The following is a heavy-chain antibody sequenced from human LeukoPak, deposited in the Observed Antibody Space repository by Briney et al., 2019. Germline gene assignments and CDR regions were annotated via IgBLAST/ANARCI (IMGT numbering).Heavy chain of an antibody. J-gene: IGHJ4*02. D-gene: IGHD3-16*01. CDR1: GYSFTSYD. V-gene: IGHV1-8*01. CDR3: ARTPPGGDVDH. Sequence: ASVKVSCKASGYSFTSYDLNWVRQATGQELEWMGWINPNSGNTGYAQKFQGRVTITRNTPLSTAYMELSGLRSEDTAVYYCARTPPGGDVDHWGEGTLVTVSS. CDR2: INPNSGNT.